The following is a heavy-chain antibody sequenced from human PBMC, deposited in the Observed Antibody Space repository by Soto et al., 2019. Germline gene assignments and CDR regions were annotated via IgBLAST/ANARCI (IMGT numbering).Heavy chain of an antibody. J-gene: IGHJ5*02. D-gene: IGHD3-10*01. Sequence: VKVSCKASGYTFTGYFMHWVRQAPGQGLEWMGWINPYSGGADYAQSFQGRVTMTRDTSISTVYMELSRLRFDDTAVYYCARVIRGAYYNSPLDTWGQGTVVTVSS. CDR2: INPYSGGA. V-gene: IGHV1-2*02. CDR3: ARVIRGAYYNSPLDT. CDR1: GYTFTGYF.